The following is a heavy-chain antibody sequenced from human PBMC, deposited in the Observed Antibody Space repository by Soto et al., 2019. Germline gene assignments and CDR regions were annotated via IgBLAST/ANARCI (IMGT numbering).Heavy chain of an antibody. V-gene: IGHV4-39*01. CDR2: IYYSGST. Sequence: SETLSLTCTVSGGSISSYYWSWIRQPPGKGLEWIGSIYYSGSTYYNPSLKSRVTISVDTSKNQFSLKLSSVTAADTAVYYCASQEFDFWSGYSNYYYGMDVWGQGTTVTVSS. D-gene: IGHD3-3*01. CDR3: ASQEFDFWSGYSNYYYGMDV. CDR1: GGSISSYY. J-gene: IGHJ6*02.